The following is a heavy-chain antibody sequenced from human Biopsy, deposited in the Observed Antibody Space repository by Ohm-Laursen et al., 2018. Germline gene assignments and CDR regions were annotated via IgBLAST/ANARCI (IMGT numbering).Heavy chain of an antibody. CDR2: INQSGRT. CDR3: GNEVHGRDY. D-gene: IGHD2-15*01. V-gene: IGHV4-34*08. Sequence: SDTLSLTGEVYGKTFSDYYWSWIRQPPGKGLEWIGQINQSGRTNYNPSLKSRVNISADKSNNQFSLKLTSVTSADTAVYFCGNEVHGRDYWGLGALVTVSS. CDR1: GKTFSDYY. J-gene: IGHJ4*02.